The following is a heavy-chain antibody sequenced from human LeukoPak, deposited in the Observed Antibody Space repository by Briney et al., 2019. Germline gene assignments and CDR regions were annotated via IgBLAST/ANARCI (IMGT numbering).Heavy chain of an antibody. J-gene: IGHJ3*02. Sequence: SETLSLTCTVSGGSISSYYWSWIRQPPGKGLEWIGYIYYSGSTNYNPSLKSRVTISVDTSKNQFSLKLSSVTAADTAVYYCAKAGRGQTDAFDIWGQGTMVTVSS. CDR2: IYYSGST. CDR3: AKAGRGQTDAFDI. CDR1: GGSISSYY. V-gene: IGHV4-59*01.